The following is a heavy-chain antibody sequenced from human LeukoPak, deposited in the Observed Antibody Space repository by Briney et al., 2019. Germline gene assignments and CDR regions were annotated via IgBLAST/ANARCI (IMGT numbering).Heavy chain of an antibody. CDR2: VNQDASEK. J-gene: IGHJ4*02. Sequence: GGSLRLSCAVSGFTFSNYWMSWVRQAPGKGLEWVANVNQDASEKYYVDSVKDRFTVSRDNAKNSLYLQMNSLRAEDTAVYYCVKGGGNVRRYFEYWGQGTLVTVSS. V-gene: IGHV3-7*03. CDR3: VKGGGNVRRYFEY. D-gene: IGHD4-23*01. CDR1: GFTFSNYW.